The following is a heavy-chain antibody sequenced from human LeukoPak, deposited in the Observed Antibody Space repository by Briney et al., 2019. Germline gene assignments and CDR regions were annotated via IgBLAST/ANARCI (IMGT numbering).Heavy chain of an antibody. D-gene: IGHD7-27*01. CDR3: ARALGTPYDAFDI. Sequence: SETLSLTCTVSGGSISSYYWSWIRQPPGKGLEWIGYIDYSGSTNYNPSLKSRVTISVDTSKNQFSLKLRSVTAADTAVYYCARALGTPYDAFDIWGQGTMVTVSS. J-gene: IGHJ3*02. CDR2: IDYSGST. V-gene: IGHV4-59*08. CDR1: GGSISSYY.